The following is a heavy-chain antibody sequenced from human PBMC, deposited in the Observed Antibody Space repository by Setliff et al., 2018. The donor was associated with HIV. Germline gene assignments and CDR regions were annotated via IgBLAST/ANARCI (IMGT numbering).Heavy chain of an antibody. Sequence: ASVKVSCKTSGFTFTGYYMHWVRQAPGQGLEWMGWINPKSDGTNYAQKFQGRVTMTRDTSISTAYMELSRLRSDDTAVYYCARDYYDSSGYIFFPGLPDYWGQGTLVTVYS. D-gene: IGHD3-22*01. CDR1: GFTFTGYY. J-gene: IGHJ4*02. V-gene: IGHV1-2*02. CDR2: INPKSDGT. CDR3: ARDYYDSSGYIFFPGLPDY.